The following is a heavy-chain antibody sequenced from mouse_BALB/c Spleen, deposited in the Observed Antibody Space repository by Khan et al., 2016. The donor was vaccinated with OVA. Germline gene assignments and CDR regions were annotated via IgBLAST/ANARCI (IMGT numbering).Heavy chain of an antibody. CDR2: IWSGGST. CDR3: TRNYDYDEGLAY. Sequence: VQLKESGPGLVQPSQSLSITCTASGFSLTNYGVHWVRQSPGKGLEWLGLIWSGGSTDYNAAFISRLSISKDNSKCQVFFIMNSLQANDTAIYYCTRNYDYDEGLAYWGQGTLVTVSA. CDR1: GFSLTNYG. D-gene: IGHD2-4*01. V-gene: IGHV2-2*02. J-gene: IGHJ3*01.